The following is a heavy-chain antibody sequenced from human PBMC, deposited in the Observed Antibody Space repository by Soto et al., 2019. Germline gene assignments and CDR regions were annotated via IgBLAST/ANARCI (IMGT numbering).Heavy chain of an antibody. D-gene: IGHD3-3*01. CDR3: AKGLINPAFWSGLDV. CDR2: ISWNSGSI. Sequence: GGSLRLSCAASGFTFDDYAMHWVRQAPGKGLEWVASISWNSGSIGYGDSVKGRFTISRDNARNSLYLQMNSLRAEDTAFYYCAKGLINPAFWSGLDVWGQGTTVTVSS. CDR1: GFTFDDYA. V-gene: IGHV3-9*01. J-gene: IGHJ6*02.